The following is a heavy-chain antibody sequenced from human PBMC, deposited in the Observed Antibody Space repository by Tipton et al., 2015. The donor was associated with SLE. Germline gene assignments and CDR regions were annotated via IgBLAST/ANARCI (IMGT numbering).Heavy chain of an antibody. CDR3: ARAYSSGWYGGGSRV. V-gene: IGHV4-39*07. Sequence: TLSLTCTVSGGSISSSSYYWGWIRQPPGKGLEWIGSIYYSGSTYYNPSLKSRVTISVDTSKNQFSLKLSSVTAADTAVYYCARAYSSGWYGGGSRVWGQGTMVTVSS. D-gene: IGHD6-19*01. J-gene: IGHJ3*01. CDR2: IYYSGST. CDR1: GGSISSSSYY.